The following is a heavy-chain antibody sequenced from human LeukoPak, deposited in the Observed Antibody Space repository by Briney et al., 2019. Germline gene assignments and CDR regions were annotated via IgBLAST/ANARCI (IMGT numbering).Heavy chain of an antibody. D-gene: IGHD3-16*01. Sequence: GGSLRLSCAASGFTFSDYYMSWIRQAPGKGLEWVSYISSSGSTIYYADSVKGRFTISRDNAKNSLYLQMNSLRAEDTAVYFFAGGHGTFGQYYYYMDLWGKGTTVTVSS. V-gene: IGHV3-11*01. CDR1: GFTFSDYY. J-gene: IGHJ6*03. CDR2: ISSSGSTI. CDR3: AGGHGTFGQYYYYMDL.